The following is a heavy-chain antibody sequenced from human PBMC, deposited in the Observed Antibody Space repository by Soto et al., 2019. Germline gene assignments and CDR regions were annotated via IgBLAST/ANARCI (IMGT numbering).Heavy chain of an antibody. V-gene: IGHV3-30*18. CDR1: GFAFSSSG. Sequence: QVQLVESGGGVVQPGRSLRLSCAASGFAFSSSGMHWVRKGPGKGLEWVAVILHDGSFQYYADSVKGRSTISRDNSKNTLFLEVNNLREDDTALYYCVKDSCGGTYYLDSWGQGTLVTVAS. CDR3: VKDSCGGTYYLDS. J-gene: IGHJ4*02. CDR2: ILHDGSFQ. D-gene: IGHD1-26*01.